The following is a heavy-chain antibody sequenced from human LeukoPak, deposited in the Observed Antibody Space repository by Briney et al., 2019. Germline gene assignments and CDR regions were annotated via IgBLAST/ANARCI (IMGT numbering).Heavy chain of an antibody. CDR1: GYTFTSYG. V-gene: IGHV1-18*01. J-gene: IGHJ5*02. CDR3: AREPELEGGRHRLNWFDP. Sequence: ASVKVPCKASGYTFTSYGISWVRQAPGQGLEWMGWISAYNGNTNYAQKLQGRVTMTTDTSTSTAYMELRSLRSDDTAVYYCAREPELEGGRHRLNWFDPWGQGTLVTVSS. CDR2: ISAYNGNT. D-gene: IGHD1-7*01.